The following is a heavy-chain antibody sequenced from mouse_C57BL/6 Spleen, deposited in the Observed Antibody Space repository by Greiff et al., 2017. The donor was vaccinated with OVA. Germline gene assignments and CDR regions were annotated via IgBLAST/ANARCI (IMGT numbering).Heavy chain of an antibody. D-gene: IGHD1-1*01. V-gene: IGHV1-69*01. CDR3: ARYYYGSSYGFAY. CDR2: IDPSDSYT. J-gene: IGHJ3*01. Sequence: QVQLQQPGAELVMPGASVKLSCKASGYTFTSYWMHWVKQRPGQGLEWIGAIDPSDSYTNYNQKFKGKSTLTVDKSSSTAYMQLSSLTSEDSAVYYCARYYYGSSYGFAYWGQGTLVTVSA. CDR1: GYTFTSYW.